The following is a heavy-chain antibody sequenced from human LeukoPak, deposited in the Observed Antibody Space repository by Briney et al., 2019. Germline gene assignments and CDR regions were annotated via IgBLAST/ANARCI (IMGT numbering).Heavy chain of an antibody. D-gene: IGHD6-19*01. CDR2: INSNSGST. J-gene: IGHJ4*02. Sequence: GASVKVSCKASGYAFTGYYMHWVRQAPGQGLEWMGWINSNSGSTNYAQRFQGRVTITRDTSISTAYMELSRLRSDDTAVYYCARYDRGWYDYWGQGTLVTVSS. CDR1: GYAFTGYY. CDR3: ARYDRGWYDY. V-gene: IGHV1-2*02.